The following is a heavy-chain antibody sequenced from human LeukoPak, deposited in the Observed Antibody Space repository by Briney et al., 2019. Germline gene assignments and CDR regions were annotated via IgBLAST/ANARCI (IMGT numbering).Heavy chain of an antibody. J-gene: IGHJ4*02. D-gene: IGHD7-27*01. Sequence: SETLSLTCTVSGASISRSTYYWGWFRQPPGQGLEWIGSFFYSGGIHYYDPSLKSRVTISVDTSKNQFSLKLSFVTAADTAVYYCAKEPTGDKSFDSWGQGTLVTVSS. CDR3: AKEPTGDKSFDS. CDR1: GASISRSTYY. V-gene: IGHV4-39*07. CDR2: FFYSGGIH.